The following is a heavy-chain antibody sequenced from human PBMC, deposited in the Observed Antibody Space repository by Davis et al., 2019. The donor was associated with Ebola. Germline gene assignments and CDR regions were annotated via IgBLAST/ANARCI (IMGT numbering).Heavy chain of an antibody. Sequence: PGGSLRLSCAASGFAFSSYAMSWVCQAPGKGLEWVSIIRGSAGNTIYGDSVRGRFTISRDTSRNTLYLQMNTLRAEDTAVYYCAKQGDTSDAFDVWGQGTMVTVSP. CDR3: AKQGDTSDAFDV. J-gene: IGHJ3*01. V-gene: IGHV3-23*01. D-gene: IGHD1-26*01. CDR2: IRGSAGNT. CDR1: GFAFSSYA.